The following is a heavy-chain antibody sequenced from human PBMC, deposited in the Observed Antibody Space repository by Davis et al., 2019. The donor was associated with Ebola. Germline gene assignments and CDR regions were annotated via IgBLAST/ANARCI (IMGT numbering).Heavy chain of an antibody. Sequence: ASVKVSCKASGYTFTGNYIQWVRQAPGQGLEWMGRINPNSGGTNYAQKFQGRVTMTRDTSISTAYMELSSLRSEDTAVYYCARLSNYYYDSSGYPGAFDIWGQGTMVTVSS. V-gene: IGHV1-2*06. CDR2: INPNSGGT. CDR3: ARLSNYYYDSSGYPGAFDI. J-gene: IGHJ3*02. CDR1: GYTFTGNY. D-gene: IGHD3-22*01.